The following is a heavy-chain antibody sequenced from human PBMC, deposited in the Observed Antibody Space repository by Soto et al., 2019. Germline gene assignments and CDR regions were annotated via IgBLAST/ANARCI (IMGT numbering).Heavy chain of an antibody. J-gene: IGHJ6*02. CDR3: ARELHGGSYGMDV. CDR2: ITTAGDT. V-gene: IGHV3-13*01. Sequence: GGSLRLSCAASGFTFSNYDMHWVRQFTGKGLEWVSGITTAGDTYYLGSVKGRFTISREKAKNSFYLQMNSLSAGDTAVYYCARELHGGSYGMDVWGQGTTVTVSS. CDR1: GFTFSNYD.